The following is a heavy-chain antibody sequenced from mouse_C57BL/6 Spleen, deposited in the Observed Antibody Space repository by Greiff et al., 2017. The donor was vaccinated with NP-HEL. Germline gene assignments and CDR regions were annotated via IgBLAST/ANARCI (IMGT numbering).Heavy chain of an antibody. CDR1: GYTFTSYW. CDR2: IDPSDSET. D-gene: IGHD2-3*01. CDR3: ARGDDGYPAWFAY. Sequence: VQLQQSGAELVRPGSSVKLSCKASGYTFTSYWMHWVKQRPIQGLEWIGNIDPSDSETHYNQKFKDKATLTVDKSSSTAYMQLSSLTSEDSAVYYCARGDDGYPAWFAYWGQGTLVTVSA. V-gene: IGHV1-52*01. J-gene: IGHJ3*01.